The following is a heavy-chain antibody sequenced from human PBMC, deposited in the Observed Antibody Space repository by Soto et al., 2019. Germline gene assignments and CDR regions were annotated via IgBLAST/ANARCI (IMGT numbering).Heavy chain of an antibody. CDR1: GGSISSSSYY. J-gene: IGHJ1*01. Sequence: SETLSLTCTVSGGSISSSSYYWGWIRQPPGKGLEWIGSIYYSGSTYYNPSLKSRVTISVDTSKNQFSLKLSSVTAADTAVYYCARHSLVVAATPEYFQHWGQGTLVTVSS. CDR2: IYYSGST. D-gene: IGHD2-15*01. V-gene: IGHV4-39*01. CDR3: ARHSLVVAATPEYFQH.